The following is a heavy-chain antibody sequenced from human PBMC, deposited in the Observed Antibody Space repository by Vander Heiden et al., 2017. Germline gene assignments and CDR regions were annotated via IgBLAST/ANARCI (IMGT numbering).Heavy chain of an antibody. Sequence: QVQLVESGGGVVQPGRSLRLSCAASGFTVSSDGMHWVRQPPGKGLEWVAVIWYDGSNKYYADSVKGRFTISRDNSKNTLYLQMNSLRAEDTAVYYCAREGEDCSGGSCYRGWFDPWGQGTLVTVSS. V-gene: IGHV3-33*01. CDR2: IWYDGSNK. J-gene: IGHJ5*02. CDR3: AREGEDCSGGSCYRGWFDP. CDR1: GFTVSSDG. D-gene: IGHD2-15*01.